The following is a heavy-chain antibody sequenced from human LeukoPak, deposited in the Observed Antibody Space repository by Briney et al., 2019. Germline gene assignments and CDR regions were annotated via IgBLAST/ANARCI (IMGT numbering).Heavy chain of an antibody. D-gene: IGHD3-9*01. J-gene: IGHJ4*02. Sequence: GGSLRLSCAASGFTFSLYWMNWVRRAPGKGLEWVANIKQDGSEKNYVDSVKGRFTISRDNAKNLLYLQMNNLRVEDTAMYYCAGGTGFIIKDWGQGTLVTVSS. V-gene: IGHV3-7*03. CDR2: IKQDGSEK. CDR1: GFTFSLYW. CDR3: AGGTGFIIKD.